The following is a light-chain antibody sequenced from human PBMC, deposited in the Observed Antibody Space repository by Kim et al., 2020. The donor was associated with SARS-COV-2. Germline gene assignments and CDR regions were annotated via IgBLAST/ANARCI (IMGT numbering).Light chain of an antibody. J-gene: IGKJ1*01. CDR2: GAS. Sequence: ASVGEKCTIICRASVSIDSWLAWHKQKPGKAPKSLICGASILESGVPSRFSGSGSGTEFTLTISSLQPNDFATYSCQQYKTDSLTFGQGTKVDIK. CDR3: QQYKTDSLT. V-gene: IGKV1-5*03. CDR1: VSIDSW.